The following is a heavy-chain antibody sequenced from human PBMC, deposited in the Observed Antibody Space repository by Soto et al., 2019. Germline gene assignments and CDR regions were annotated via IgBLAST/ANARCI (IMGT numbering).Heavy chain of an antibody. CDR3: ARDLEQWLVTD. Sequence: GASVKVSCKASGYTFTGYYMHWVRQAPGQGLEWMGWINPNSGSTSYAQKFQGRVTMTRDTSTSTVYMELSSLRSEDTAVYYCARDLEQWLVTDWGQGTLVTVSS. V-gene: IGHV1-46*03. J-gene: IGHJ4*02. CDR1: GYTFTGYY. D-gene: IGHD6-19*01. CDR2: INPNSGST.